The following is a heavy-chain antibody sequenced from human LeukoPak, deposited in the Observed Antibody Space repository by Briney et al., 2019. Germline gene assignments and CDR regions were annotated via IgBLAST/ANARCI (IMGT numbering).Heavy chain of an antibody. CDR1: GGSISSSSYY. Sequence: SETLSLTCTVSGGSISSSSYYWGWIRQPPGKGLEWIGSIYYSGSTYYNPSLKSRVTISVDTSKNQFSLKLSSVTAADTAVYYCARDPQTYYYDSSGYSFDYWGQGTLVTVSS. CDR2: IYYSGST. V-gene: IGHV4-39*07. J-gene: IGHJ4*02. D-gene: IGHD3-22*01. CDR3: ARDPQTYYYDSSGYSFDY.